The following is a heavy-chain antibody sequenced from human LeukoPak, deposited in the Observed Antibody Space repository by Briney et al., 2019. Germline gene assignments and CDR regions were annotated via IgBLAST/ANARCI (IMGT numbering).Heavy chain of an antibody. D-gene: IGHD6-19*01. CDR3: ARDSSGWPRTFDY. V-gene: IGHV3-23*01. CDR2: ISGSGGTI. CDR1: GFTFSSYA. J-gene: IGHJ4*02. Sequence: GGSLRLSCAASGFTFSSYAMSWVRQAPGKGLEWVSAISGSGGTIYYADSVKGRFTISRDNAKNSLYLQMISLRAEDTAVYYCARDSSGWPRTFDYWGQGTLVTVSS.